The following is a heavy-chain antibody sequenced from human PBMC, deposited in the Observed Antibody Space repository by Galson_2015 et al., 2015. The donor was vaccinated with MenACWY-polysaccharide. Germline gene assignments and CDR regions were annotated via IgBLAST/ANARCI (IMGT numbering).Heavy chain of an antibody. J-gene: IGHJ4*02. CDR2: ITGGNGDT. Sequence: SVKVSCKASGYTFSRYPMHWARQAPGQRFEWMGWITGGNGDTKYSEKLQGRVSITKDTSANTVYMELSSLTYEDTAVVYCARHVIGGGYFDYWGQGTLITVSS. CDR3: ARHVIGGGYFDY. V-gene: IGHV1-3*01. D-gene: IGHD2/OR15-2a*01. CDR1: GYTFSRYP.